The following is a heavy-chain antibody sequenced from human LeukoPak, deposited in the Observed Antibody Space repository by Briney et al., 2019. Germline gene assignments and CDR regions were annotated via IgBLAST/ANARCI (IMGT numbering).Heavy chain of an antibody. CDR3: ARGLGYFDL. V-gene: IGHV4-30-4*01. CDR1: GGSISSGDYF. Sequence: PSETLSLTCTVSGGSISSGDYFWSWIRQPPGKGLEWIGYIYYSGSTYYNPSLKSRVTISLDTSKNQFSLKLTSVTAADTAVYFCARGLGYFDLWGRGTLVTVSS. J-gene: IGHJ2*01. CDR2: IYYSGST.